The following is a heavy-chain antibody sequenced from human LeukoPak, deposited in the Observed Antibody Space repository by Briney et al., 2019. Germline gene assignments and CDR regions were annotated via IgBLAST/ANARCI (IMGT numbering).Heavy chain of an antibody. CDR1: GYIFTNYY. CDR3: VREYRGGFFDY. V-gene: IGHV1-46*01. Sequence: ASVKVSCKASGYIFTNYYMHWMRQAPGEGLEWVGLINLSGGNTNYAQKFRGRVTMTRDTSTSTMYMEVSSLSSQDTAVYYCVREYRGGFFDYWGQGTLVTVAS. CDR2: INLSGGNT. J-gene: IGHJ4*02. D-gene: IGHD5-24*01.